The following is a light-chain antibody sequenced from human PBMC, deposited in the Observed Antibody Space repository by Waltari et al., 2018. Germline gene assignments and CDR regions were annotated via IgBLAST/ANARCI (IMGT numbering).Light chain of an antibody. CDR1: SLRRFY. CDR3: RSRDTSSTRV. V-gene: IGLV3-19*01. CDR2: GQN. J-gene: IGLJ2*01. Sequence: SSELTQDPSVSVALGQTVRITCQGASLRRFYASWYQQRPGQAPILVLYGQNNRPSGIPDRFSGSTSGNTASLTITGAQAEDEADYYCRSRDTSSTRVFGGGTRLTV.